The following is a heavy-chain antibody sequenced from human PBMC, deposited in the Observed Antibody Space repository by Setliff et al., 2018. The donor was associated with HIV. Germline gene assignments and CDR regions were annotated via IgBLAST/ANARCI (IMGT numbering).Heavy chain of an antibody. CDR3: ARGEFYCGTDCYWSSFDY. J-gene: IGHJ4*02. CDR2: IYTSGKT. CDR1: GDSITRGSYY. V-gene: IGHV4-61*09. Sequence: PSETLSLTCTVSGDSITRGSYYWSWIRQPAGKGLEWIGHIYTSGKTHYSPSLKSRITISADTSKNQLSLNLSSVTAADTAVYYCARGEFYCGTDCYWSSFDYWGQGTLVTVSS. D-gene: IGHD2-21*02.